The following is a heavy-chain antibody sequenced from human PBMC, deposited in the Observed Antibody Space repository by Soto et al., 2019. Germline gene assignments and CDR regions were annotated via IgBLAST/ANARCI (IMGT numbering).Heavy chain of an antibody. CDR2: ISYGGDNK. Sequence: VQLVESGGGLVQPGGSLRLSCAASGFIFSDYAMHWVRQAPGKGLEWVAVISYGGDNKYYADSVRGRFAISRDNLKNTLDLQMNSLNPEDTAVYHCAKARHSTSWYGLEADLWGQGTLVTVSS. D-gene: IGHD6-13*01. CDR3: AKARHSTSWYGLEADL. J-gene: IGHJ4*02. V-gene: IGHV3-30*09. CDR1: GFIFSDYA.